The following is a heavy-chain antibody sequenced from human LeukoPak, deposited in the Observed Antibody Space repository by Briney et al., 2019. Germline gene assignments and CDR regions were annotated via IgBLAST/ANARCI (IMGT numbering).Heavy chain of an antibody. Sequence: SETLSLTCTVSGGSIRSYYWSWIRQPPGKGLEWIGYMYYRGNTNYNPSLKSRVTISVDTSKNQFSLKLSSVTAADTAVYYCATGAHGIAAAGDYYFDCWGQGTLVTVSS. D-gene: IGHD6-13*01. V-gene: IGHV4-59*01. J-gene: IGHJ4*02. CDR1: GGSIRSYY. CDR3: ATGAHGIAAAGDYYFDC. CDR2: MYYRGNT.